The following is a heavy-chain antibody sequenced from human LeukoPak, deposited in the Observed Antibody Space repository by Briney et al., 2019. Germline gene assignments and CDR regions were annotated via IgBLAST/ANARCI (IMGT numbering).Heavy chain of an antibody. Sequence: SETLSLTCTVSGGSISSSSYYWRWIRQPPGKGLEWIGSIYYSGSTYYNPSLNSRVSISVDTSKNQFSLKLSSVTAANTAVYYCARTARDYYDSSGYYFDYWGQGTLVTVSS. V-gene: IGHV4-39*01. CDR1: GGSISSSSYY. J-gene: IGHJ4*02. CDR3: ARTARDYYDSSGYYFDY. CDR2: IYYSGST. D-gene: IGHD3-22*01.